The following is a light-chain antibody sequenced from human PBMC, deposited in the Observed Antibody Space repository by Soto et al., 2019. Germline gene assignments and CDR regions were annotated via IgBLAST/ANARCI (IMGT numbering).Light chain of an antibody. CDR1: PSISSRY. V-gene: IGKV3-20*01. CDR2: DAS. CDR3: QQYAGSPS. Sequence: EVVLTQSPSTLSLSAGERATLSCMASPSISSRYIAWYQQKPGQAPRLLIYDASSRASGIPDRFSGSGSGTDFTLTISRLEPEDFAVYYCQQYAGSPSFGPGTKVDIK. J-gene: IGKJ3*01.